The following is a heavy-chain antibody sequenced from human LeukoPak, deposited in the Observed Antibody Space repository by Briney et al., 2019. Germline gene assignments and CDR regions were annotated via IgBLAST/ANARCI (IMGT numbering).Heavy chain of an antibody. CDR3: ARDFNILLWFGESTYGMDV. D-gene: IGHD3-10*01. CDR1: GFTFSSYW. CDR2: IKQDGSEK. V-gene: IGHV3-7*01. Sequence: SGGSLRLSCAASGFTFSSYWMSWVRQAPGKGLEWVANIKQDGSEKYNVDSVKGRFTISRDNAKNSLYLQMNSLRAEDTAVYYCARDFNILLWFGESTYGMDVWGQGTTVTVSS. J-gene: IGHJ6*02.